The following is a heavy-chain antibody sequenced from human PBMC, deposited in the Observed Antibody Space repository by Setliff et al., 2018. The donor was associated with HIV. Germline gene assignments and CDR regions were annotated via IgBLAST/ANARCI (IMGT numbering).Heavy chain of an antibody. CDR2: SIPILGIG. V-gene: IGHV1-69*02. J-gene: IGHJ6*02. Sequence: ASVKVSCKASGGTFSSYTINWVRQAPGQGLEWMGRSIPILGIGNDEQAQKFKGRVTFTADKSTSTVYMELSSLRSEDAAVYYCARGSLATIKYYYYGMDVWGQGTTVTVSS. D-gene: IGHD5-12*01. CDR1: GGTFSSYT. CDR3: ARGSLATIKYYYYGMDV.